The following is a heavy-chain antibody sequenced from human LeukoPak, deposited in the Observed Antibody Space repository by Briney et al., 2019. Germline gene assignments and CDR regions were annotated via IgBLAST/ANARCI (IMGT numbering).Heavy chain of an antibody. D-gene: IGHD6-19*01. CDR1: GFTVSSNY. Sequence: PGGSLRLSCAASGFTVSSNYMSWVRQAPGKGLEWVSVIYSGGSTYYADSVKGRFTISRDNSKNTLYLQMNSLRAEDTAVYYCAKDRSSGWFKEVDYWGQGTLVTVSS. CDR2: IYSGGST. CDR3: AKDRSSGWFKEVDY. J-gene: IGHJ4*02. V-gene: IGHV3-53*01.